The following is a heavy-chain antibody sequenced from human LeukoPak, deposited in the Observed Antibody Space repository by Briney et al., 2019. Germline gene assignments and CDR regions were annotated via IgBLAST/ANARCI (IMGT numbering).Heavy chain of an antibody. Sequence: PSETLSLTCTVSGGSISSSSYYWGWIRQPPGKGLEWIGSIYYSGSTYYNPSLKSRVTISVDTSKNQFSLKLSSVTAADTAVYYCAGGVRASYYYYGMDVWGQGTTVTVSS. V-gene: IGHV4-39*07. CDR2: IYYSGST. D-gene: IGHD3-16*01. J-gene: IGHJ6*02. CDR1: GGSISSSSYY. CDR3: AGGVRASYYYYGMDV.